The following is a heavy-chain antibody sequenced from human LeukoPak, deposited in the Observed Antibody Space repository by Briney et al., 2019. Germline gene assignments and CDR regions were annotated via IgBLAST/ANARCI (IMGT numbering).Heavy chain of an antibody. D-gene: IGHD1-26*01. Sequence: ASVKVSCKASGGTFSSYAISWVRRAPGQGLEWMGGIIPIFGTANYAQKFQGRVTITADESTSTAYMELSSLRSEDTAVFYCARISLGAIWGYYYGMDVWGQGTTVTVSS. CDR2: IIPIFGTA. CDR1: GGTFSSYA. CDR3: ARISLGAIWGYYYGMDV. V-gene: IGHV1-69*13. J-gene: IGHJ6*02.